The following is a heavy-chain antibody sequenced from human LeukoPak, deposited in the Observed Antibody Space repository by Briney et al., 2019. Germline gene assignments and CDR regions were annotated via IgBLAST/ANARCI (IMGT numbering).Heavy chain of an antibody. CDR3: ARMGLYYYDSSGSYYYYMDV. D-gene: IGHD3-22*01. Sequence: ASVTVSCKASGYTFTSYYMHWVRQAPGQGLEWMGIINPSGGSTSYAQKFQGRVTMTRDMSTSTVYMELSSLRSEDTAVYYCARMGLYYYDSSGSYYYYMDVWGKGTTVTVSS. J-gene: IGHJ6*03. V-gene: IGHV1-46*01. CDR2: INPSGGST. CDR1: GYTFTSYY.